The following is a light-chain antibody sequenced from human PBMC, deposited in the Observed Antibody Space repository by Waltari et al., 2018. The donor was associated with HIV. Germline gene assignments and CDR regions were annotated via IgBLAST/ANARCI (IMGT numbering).Light chain of an antibody. Sequence: DIQLTQSPSTFSASVRDRVTITCRASQSIATWLAWYQQKPGKAPKLLIYKASNTENGVPSRFSGSGSGTEFTLTISSLQPDDFATYYCQQYNSFPLTFGGGTKVEI. J-gene: IGKJ4*01. CDR2: KAS. CDR3: QQYNSFPLT. V-gene: IGKV1-5*03. CDR1: QSIATW.